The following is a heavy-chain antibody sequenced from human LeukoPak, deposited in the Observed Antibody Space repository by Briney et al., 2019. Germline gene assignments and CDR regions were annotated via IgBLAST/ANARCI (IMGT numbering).Heavy chain of an antibody. CDR1: GFTFSNAW. Sequence: GGSLRLSCAASGFTFSNAWMNWVRQAPGKGLEWVGRIKNKIASGTTDYAAPVKGRFTISRDDSKNTLFLQMNSLKTEDTAMYYCTTNDAFDIWGQGTMVTVSS. CDR2: IKNKIASGTT. CDR3: TTNDAFDI. V-gene: IGHV3-15*01. J-gene: IGHJ3*02.